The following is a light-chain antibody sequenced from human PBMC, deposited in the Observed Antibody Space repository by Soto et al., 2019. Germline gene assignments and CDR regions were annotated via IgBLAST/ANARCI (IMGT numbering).Light chain of an antibody. CDR3: GSWDSRLSDYV. J-gene: IGLJ1*01. CDR2: DDN. V-gene: IGLV1-51*01. CDR1: SSNIGGNS. Sequence: QSVLTQPPSVSAAPGQKVTISCSGSSSNIGGNSVSWYQQLPGTAPKLLIYDDNKRPSGIPDRFSGSKYGTSATLGITGFQTGDEADHYCGSWDSRLSDYVFGHGTKVTV.